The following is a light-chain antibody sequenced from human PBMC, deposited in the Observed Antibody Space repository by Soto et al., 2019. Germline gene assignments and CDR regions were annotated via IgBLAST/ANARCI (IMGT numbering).Light chain of an antibody. J-gene: IGLJ2*01. CDR3: QTWDTGIRV. Sequence: QPVLTQSPSASASLGASVKLTCTLSSGHSNYVIAWHQQQPEKGPRYLMKLNSDGSHSKGDGIPDRFSGSSSGAERYLTSASLQSEEEADYYCQTWDTGIRVFGGGTKLTVL. CDR1: SGHSNYV. V-gene: IGLV4-69*01. CDR2: LNSDGSH.